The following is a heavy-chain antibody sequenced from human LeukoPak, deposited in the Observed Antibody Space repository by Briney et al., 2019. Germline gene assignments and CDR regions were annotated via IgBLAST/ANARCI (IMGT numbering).Heavy chain of an antibody. V-gene: IGHV1-18*04. J-gene: IGHJ4*02. Sequence: GASVKVSSTASGYTFTSYGISWVRQAPGQGLEWMGWISTYNGNTNYAQKLQGRVTMTTDTSTNTAYMELRSLRSDDTAVYYCARDNCSGGSCYYDYWGQGPLVTVSS. CDR2: ISTYNGNT. CDR3: ARDNCSGGSCYYDY. D-gene: IGHD2-15*01. CDR1: GYTFTSYG.